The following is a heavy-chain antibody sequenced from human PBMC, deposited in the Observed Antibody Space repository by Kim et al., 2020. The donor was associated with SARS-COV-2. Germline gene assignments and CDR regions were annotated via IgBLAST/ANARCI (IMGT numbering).Heavy chain of an antibody. CDR3: ASLLGLDV. J-gene: IGHJ6*02. CDR1: GFTFSSYN. CDR2: ISSSSNYI. Sequence: GGSLRLSCAASGFTFSSYNMHWVRQAPGKGLEWVSSISSSSNYIYYADSVKGRFTISRDNAKNSLSLQMNSLRAEDTAVYYCASLLGLDVWGQGTTGTVS. V-gene: IGHV3-21*01.